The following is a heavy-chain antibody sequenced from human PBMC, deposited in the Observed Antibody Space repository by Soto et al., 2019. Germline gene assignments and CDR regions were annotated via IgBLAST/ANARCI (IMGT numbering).Heavy chain of an antibody. CDR3: AKVAGQQVVTR. CDR1: GGSISSYY. Sequence: QVQLQESGPGLVKPSETLSLTCTVSGGSISSYYWSWIRQPPGKGLEWIAYIYYSGSTKYNPSLKSRVTISIHTHKKQFSLKVNSVTAADTAVYSCAKVAGQQVVTRWGQGTLVTVSS. J-gene: IGHJ4*02. CDR2: IYYSGST. V-gene: IGHV4-59*01. D-gene: IGHD6-13*01.